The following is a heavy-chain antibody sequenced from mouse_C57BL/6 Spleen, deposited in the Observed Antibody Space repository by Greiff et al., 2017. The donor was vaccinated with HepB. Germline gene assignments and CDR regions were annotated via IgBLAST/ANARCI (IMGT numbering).Heavy chain of an antibody. V-gene: IGHV1-75*01. CDR3: AKDIGTGPFDY. CDR1: GYTFTDYY. D-gene: IGHD4-1*01. Sequence: LVEPGASVKISCKASGYTFTDYYINWVKQRPGQGLEWIGWIFPGSGSTYYNEKFKGKATLTVDKSSSTAYMLLSSLTSEDSAVYFCAKDIGTGPFDYWGQGTTLTVSS. J-gene: IGHJ2*01. CDR2: IFPGSGST.